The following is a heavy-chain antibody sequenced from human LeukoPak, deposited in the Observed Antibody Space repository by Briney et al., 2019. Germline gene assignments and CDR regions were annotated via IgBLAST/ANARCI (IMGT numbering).Heavy chain of an antibody. CDR1: GGTFSSYA. Sequence: GASVKVSCKASGGTFSSYAISWVRQAPGQGLEWMGGIIPIFGTATYAQKFQGRVTITTDESTSTAYMELSSLRSEDTAVYYCARGKITDVLEWLPENWGQGTLVTVSS. CDR3: ARGKITDVLEWLPEN. CDR2: IIPIFGTA. D-gene: IGHD3-3*01. V-gene: IGHV1-69*05. J-gene: IGHJ4*02.